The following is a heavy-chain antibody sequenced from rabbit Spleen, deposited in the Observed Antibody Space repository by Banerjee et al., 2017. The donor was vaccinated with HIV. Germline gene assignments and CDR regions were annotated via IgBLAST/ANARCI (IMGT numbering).Heavy chain of an antibody. CDR2: INIVTGKS. V-gene: IGHV1S45*01. CDR3: ARDPSSSFSSYGMDL. D-gene: IGHD1-1*01. CDR1: GVSLNDKDV. Sequence: EQLEESGGGLVKPEGSLTLTCKASGVSLNDKDVMCWVRQAPGKGLEWIACINIVTGKSVYASWAKGRFTMSRPSSTTVTLQMTRLTAADTATYFCARDPSSSFSSYGMDLWGPGTLVTVS. J-gene: IGHJ6*01.